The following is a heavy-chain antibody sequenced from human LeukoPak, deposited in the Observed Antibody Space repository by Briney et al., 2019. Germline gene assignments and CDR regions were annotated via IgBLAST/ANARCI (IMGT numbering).Heavy chain of an antibody. D-gene: IGHD5-12*01. CDR3: TTDPGYAGY. J-gene: IGHJ4*02. V-gene: IGHV3-15*01. CDR2: IKSKTDGGTT. CDR1: GFTFSSYA. Sequence: GGSLRLSCADSGFTFSSYAMSWVRQAPGKGLEWVGRIKSKTDGGTTDYAAPVKGRFTISRDDSKNTLYLQMNSLKTEDTAVYYCTTDPGYAGYWGQGTLVTVSS.